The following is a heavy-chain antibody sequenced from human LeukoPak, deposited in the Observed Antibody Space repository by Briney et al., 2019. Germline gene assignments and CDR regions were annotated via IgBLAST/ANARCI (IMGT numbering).Heavy chain of an antibody. V-gene: IGHV4-59*11. CDR1: GDSISSHY. CDR2: VYYSGST. CDR3: ARERIAVAGPNSWFDP. J-gene: IGHJ5*02. D-gene: IGHD6-13*01. Sequence: SETLSLTCTVSGDSISSHYWSWIRQPPGKGLEWIGYVYYSGSTHYSPSLKNRVTISVETSKNKFSLKLNSVTAADTAVYYCARERIAVAGPNSWFDPWGQGTLVTVSS.